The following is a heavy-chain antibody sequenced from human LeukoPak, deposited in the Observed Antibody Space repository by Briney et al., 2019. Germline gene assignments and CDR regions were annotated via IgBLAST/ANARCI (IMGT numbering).Heavy chain of an antibody. J-gene: IGHJ4*02. CDR1: GFTFSSYS. D-gene: IGHD3-22*01. V-gene: IGHV3-48*01. Sequence: GGSLRLSCAASGFTFSSYSMNWVRQAPGKGLEWVSYISSSSSTIYYADSVKGRFTISRDNAKNSLYLQMNSLRAEDTAVYYCARAATYYYDSSFDYWGQGTLVTASS. CDR2: ISSSSSTI. CDR3: ARAATYYYDSSFDY.